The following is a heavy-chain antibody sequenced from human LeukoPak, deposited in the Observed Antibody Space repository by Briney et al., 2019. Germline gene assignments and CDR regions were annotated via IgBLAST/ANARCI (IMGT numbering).Heavy chain of an antibody. Sequence: GGSLRLSCAASGFTFSSYSMNWVRQAPGKGLEWVSSISSSTSYIYYADSVKGRFTISRDNAKNSLYLQMNSLRAEDTAVYYCTRRAGGSSRRDYWGQGTLVTVSS. D-gene: IGHD2-15*01. CDR3: TRRAGGSSRRDY. CDR2: ISSSTSYI. CDR1: GFTFSSYS. J-gene: IGHJ4*02. V-gene: IGHV3-21*04.